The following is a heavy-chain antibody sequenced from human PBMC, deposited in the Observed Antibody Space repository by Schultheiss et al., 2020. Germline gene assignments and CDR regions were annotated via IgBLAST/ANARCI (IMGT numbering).Heavy chain of an antibody. V-gene: IGHV4-61*01. Sequence: SQTLSLTCTVSGGSISSGSYYWSWIRQPPGKGLEWIGYIYYSGSTNYNPSLKSRVTISVDTSKNQFSLKLSSVTAADTAVYYCARALGYCSSTSCYGKGYYYYYYMDVWGKGTTVTVSS. CDR3: ARALGYCSSTSCYGKGYYYYYYMDV. CDR1: GGSISSGSYY. J-gene: IGHJ6*03. CDR2: IYYSGST. D-gene: IGHD2-2*01.